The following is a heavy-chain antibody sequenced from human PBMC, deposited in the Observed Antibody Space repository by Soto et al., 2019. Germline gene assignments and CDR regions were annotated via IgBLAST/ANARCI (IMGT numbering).Heavy chain of an antibody. D-gene: IGHD2-2*01. V-gene: IGHV1-18*01. CDR1: GYTFTSYG. J-gene: IGHJ4*02. CDR3: ARGVVVVPAAISRAGVYYFDY. Sequence: SVKVSFKASGYTFTSYGISWVRQAPGQGLEWMGWISAYNGNTNYAQKLQGRVTMTTDTSTSTAYMELRSLRSDDTAVYYCARGVVVVPAAISRAGVYYFDYWGQGTLVTVSS. CDR2: ISAYNGNT.